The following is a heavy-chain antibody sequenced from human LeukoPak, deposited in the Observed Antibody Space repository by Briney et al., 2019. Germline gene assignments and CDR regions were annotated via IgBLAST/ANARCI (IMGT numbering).Heavy chain of an antibody. J-gene: IGHJ4*02. CDR2: IGASGGST. V-gene: IGHV3-23*01. CDR1: GCTFSSYA. CDR3: AKAEGYDILAGRDY. Sequence: GGSLRLSCATSGCTFSSYAMSWVRQAPGKGLEWVSGIGASGGSTYYPDSVTGRFTSSRDNSKDTLYLQMNSLRTEDTAVYYCAKAEGYDILAGRDYWGQGTLVTVSS. D-gene: IGHD3-9*01.